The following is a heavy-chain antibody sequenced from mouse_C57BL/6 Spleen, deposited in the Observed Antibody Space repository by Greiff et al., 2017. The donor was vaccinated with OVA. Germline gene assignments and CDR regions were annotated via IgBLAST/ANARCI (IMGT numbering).Heavy chain of an antibody. CDR2: ISSGGDYI. Sequence: EVKLMESGEGLVKPGGSLKLSCAASGFTFSSYAMSWVRQTPEKRLEWVAYISSGGDYIYYADTVKGRFTISRDNARNTLYLQMSSLKSEDTAMYYCTRVLLTYYSNYDDAMDYWGQGTSVTVSS. CDR3: TRVLLTYYSNYDDAMDY. CDR1: GFTFSSYA. V-gene: IGHV5-9-1*02. J-gene: IGHJ4*01. D-gene: IGHD2-5*01.